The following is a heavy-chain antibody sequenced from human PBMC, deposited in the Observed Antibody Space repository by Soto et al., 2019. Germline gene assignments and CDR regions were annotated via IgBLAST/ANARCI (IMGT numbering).Heavy chain of an antibody. J-gene: IGHJ4*02. V-gene: IGHV2-5*02. CDR3: AHRAESIAARPSPYYFDY. D-gene: IGHD6-6*01. CDR2: IYWDDDK. CDR1: GFSLSTSGVG. Sequence: SGPTLVNPTQTLTLTCTFSGFSLSTSGVGVGWIRQPPGKALEWLALIYWDDDKRYSPSLKSRLTITKDTSKNQVVLTMTNMDPVDTATYYFAHRAESIAARPSPYYFDYWGQGTLVTVSS.